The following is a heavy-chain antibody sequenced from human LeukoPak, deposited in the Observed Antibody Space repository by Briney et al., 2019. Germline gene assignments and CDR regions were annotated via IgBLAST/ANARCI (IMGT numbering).Heavy chain of an antibody. Sequence: PGGSLRLSCAAFGFTVRTNDMSWVRQAPGKGLEWVSAITDNALSIYYADSVKGRFTISRDNSKNTLYLQMNSLRAEDTAVYYCAKDHGDSSGYYFDYWGQGTLVTVSS. D-gene: IGHD3-22*01. CDR1: GFTVRTND. CDR3: AKDHGDSSGYYFDY. V-gene: IGHV3-23*01. CDR2: ITDNALSI. J-gene: IGHJ4*02.